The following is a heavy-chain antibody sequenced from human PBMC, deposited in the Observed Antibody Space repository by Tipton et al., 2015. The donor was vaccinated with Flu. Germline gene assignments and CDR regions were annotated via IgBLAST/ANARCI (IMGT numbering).Heavy chain of an antibody. V-gene: IGHV4-4*07. CDR3: ARASGSGTDVIFDY. CDR1: GDSMSSFY. CDR2: IYTSGTT. D-gene: IGHD3-10*01. Sequence: TLSLTCIVSGDSMSSFYWSWVRQPATKGLEWIGRIYTSGTTKYNPSLKSRVTVSVDTSKKQFSLRLSSVTAADTAVYYCARASGSGTDVIFDYWGQGMLVTVSS. J-gene: IGHJ4*02.